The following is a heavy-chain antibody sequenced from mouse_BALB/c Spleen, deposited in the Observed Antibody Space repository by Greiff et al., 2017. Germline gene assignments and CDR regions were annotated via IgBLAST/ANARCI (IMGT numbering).Heavy chain of an antibody. CDR1: GYTFTSYW. CDR3: AVNSNWDGRFAY. CDR2: IDPSDSYT. Sequence: VKLQQPGAELVKPGASVKLSCKASGYTFTSYWMHWVKQRPGQGLEWIGEIDPSDSYTNYNQKFKGKATLTVDKSSSTAYMQLSSLTSEDSAVYYCAVNSNWDGRFAYWGQGTLVTVSA. D-gene: IGHD4-1*01. V-gene: IGHV1-69*02. J-gene: IGHJ3*01.